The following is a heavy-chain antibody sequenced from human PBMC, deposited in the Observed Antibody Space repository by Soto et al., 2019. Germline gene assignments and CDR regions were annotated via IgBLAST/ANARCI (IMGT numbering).Heavy chain of an antibody. V-gene: IGHV3-30-3*01. D-gene: IGHD3-9*01. CDR3: ARDRPNYDILTGYSPITNTFDY. CDR1: GFTFCSYA. CDR2: ISYDGSNK. Sequence: GGSLRLSCAASGFTFCSYAMHWVRQAPGKGLEWVAVISYDGSNKYYADSVKGRFTISRDNSKNTLYLQMNSLRAEDTAVYYCARDRPNYDILTGYSPITNTFDYWGQGTLVTVSS. J-gene: IGHJ4*02.